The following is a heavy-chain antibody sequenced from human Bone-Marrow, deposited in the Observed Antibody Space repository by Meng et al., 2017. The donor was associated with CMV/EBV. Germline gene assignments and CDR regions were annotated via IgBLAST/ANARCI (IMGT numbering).Heavy chain of an antibody. D-gene: IGHD1-26*01. CDR2: ISPDGKTT. J-gene: IGHJ4*02. CDR3: ARDYTGNYCIDF. V-gene: IGHV3-30*04. CDR1: GFTFATHH. Sequence: GGSLRLSCVASGFTFATHHIHWVRQTPGKGLEWVAIISPDGKTTHYADFVRGRFTISRDNSKKTLYLQMSNLGADDTAEYYCARDYTGNYCIDFWGLGKLVTVSS.